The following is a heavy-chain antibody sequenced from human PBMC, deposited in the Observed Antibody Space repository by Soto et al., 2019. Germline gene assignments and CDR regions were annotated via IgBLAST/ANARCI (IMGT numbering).Heavy chain of an antibody. CDR2: IWYDGSNK. J-gene: IGHJ6*02. CDR3: ARGSYSVAYGMDV. Sequence: QMQLVESGGGVVQPGRSLKLSCAASGFSFRSYGMHWVRQAPGKGLEWVAVIWYDGSNKYYADSVRGRLTISRDNSKNTLYLQMNSLRAEDTAVYYCARGSYSVAYGMDVWGQGPTVTVPS. D-gene: IGHD1-26*01. V-gene: IGHV3-33*01. CDR1: GFSFRSYG.